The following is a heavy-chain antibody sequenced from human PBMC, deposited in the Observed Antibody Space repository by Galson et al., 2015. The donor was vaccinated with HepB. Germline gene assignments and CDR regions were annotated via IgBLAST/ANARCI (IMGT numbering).Heavy chain of an antibody. V-gene: IGHV3-64D*06. CDR2: ISSNGGST. CDR3: VKYWYSSSWYRPGGYFQH. D-gene: IGHD6-13*01. CDR1: GFTFSSYA. J-gene: IGHJ1*01. Sequence: SLRLSCAASGFTFSSYAMHWVRQAPGKGLEYVSAISSNGGSTYYADSVKGRFTISRDNSKNTLYLQMSSLRAEDTAVYYCVKYWYSSSWYRPGGYFQHWGQGTLVTVSS.